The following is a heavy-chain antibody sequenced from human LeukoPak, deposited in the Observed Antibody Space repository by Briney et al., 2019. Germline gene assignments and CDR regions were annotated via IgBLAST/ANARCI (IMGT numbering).Heavy chain of an antibody. J-gene: IGHJ6*02. Sequence: GGSLRLSCAASGFTFSSYWMSWVRQAPGKGLEWVANIKQDGSEKYYVDSVKGRFTISRDNAKNSLYLQMNSLRAGDTALYYCGKDTNPGGMDVWGQGTTVIVSS. CDR2: IKQDGSEK. CDR3: GKDTNPGGMDV. V-gene: IGHV3-7*03. D-gene: IGHD1-14*01. CDR1: GFTFSSYW.